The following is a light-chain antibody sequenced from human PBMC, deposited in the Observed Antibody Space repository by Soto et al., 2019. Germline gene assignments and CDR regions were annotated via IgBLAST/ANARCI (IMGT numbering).Light chain of an antibody. CDR1: QSISSW. J-gene: IGKJ1*01. CDR2: DAS. CDR3: QQYSTYSWT. Sequence: DIQITQSPSTLSASVGDRVTITCRASQSISSWLAWYQQKPGKAPKLLIYDASSLESGVPSRFSGSGSGTEFTLTNSSLQPDDFATYYCQQYSTYSWTFGQGTKVDIK. V-gene: IGKV1-5*01.